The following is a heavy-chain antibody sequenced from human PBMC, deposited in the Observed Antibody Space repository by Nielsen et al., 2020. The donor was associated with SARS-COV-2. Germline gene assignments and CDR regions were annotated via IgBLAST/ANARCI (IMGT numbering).Heavy chain of an antibody. V-gene: IGHV3-23*01. CDR3: TTRTFYLDY. Sequence: GESLKISCEASGITYINYGMSWVRQAPGKGLEWVSSIGTSGGNSYYSDSVKGRFTTSRDISKNTLFLQMNSLRAEDTALYYCTTRTFYLDYWGQGTLVTVSS. D-gene: IGHD1-1*01. CDR2: IGTSGGNS. J-gene: IGHJ4*02. CDR1: GITYINYG.